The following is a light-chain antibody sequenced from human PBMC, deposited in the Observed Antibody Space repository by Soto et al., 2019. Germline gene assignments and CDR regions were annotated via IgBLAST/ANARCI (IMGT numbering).Light chain of an antibody. J-gene: IGLJ7*01. CDR1: SGHSSYA. Sequence: QPVLTQSPSASASLGASVKLTCTLSSGHSSYAIAWHQKQPQQGTRFLMKLNSDGSHNKGDGIPDRFSGSSSGAERYLTISSLQYEDEADYYCQTWGTGIVVFGRGTQLTVL. CDR2: LNSDGSH. V-gene: IGLV4-69*01. CDR3: QTWGTGIVV.